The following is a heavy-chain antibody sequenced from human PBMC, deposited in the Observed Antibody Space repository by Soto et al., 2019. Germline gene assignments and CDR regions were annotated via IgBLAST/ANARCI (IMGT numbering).Heavy chain of an antibody. J-gene: IGHJ4*02. Sequence: GGSLRLSCAASGFTFSSYGMHWVRQAPGKGLEWVAVISYDGSNKYYADSVKGRFTISRDNSKNTLYLQMNSLRAEDTAVYYCAKDLGAVGPAGDYWGQGTLVTVSS. D-gene: IGHD6-19*01. CDR2: ISYDGSNK. CDR1: GFTFSSYG. CDR3: AKDLGAVGPAGDY. V-gene: IGHV3-30*18.